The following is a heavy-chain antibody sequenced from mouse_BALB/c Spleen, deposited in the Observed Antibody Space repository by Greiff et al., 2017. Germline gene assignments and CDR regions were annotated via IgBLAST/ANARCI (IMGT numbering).Heavy chain of an antibody. J-gene: IGHJ3*01. CDR1: GYAFSSSW. CDR3: ARSDGSPWFAY. CDR2: IYPGDGDT. Sequence: VQLHQSGPELVKPGASVKISCKASGYAFSSSWMNWVKQRPGQGLEWIGRIYPGDGDTNYNGKFKGKATLTADKSSSTAYMQLSSLTSVDSAVYFCARSDGSPWFAYWGQGTLVTVSA. V-gene: IGHV1-82*01. D-gene: IGHD2-3*01.